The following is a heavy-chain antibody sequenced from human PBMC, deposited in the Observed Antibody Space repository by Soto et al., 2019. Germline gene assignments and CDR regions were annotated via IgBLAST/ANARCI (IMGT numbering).Heavy chain of an antibody. CDR3: SGCMSFDFDI. Sequence: EVQLVESGGGLVQPGGSLRLSCVASGFSLRDSVIHWVRQVSGKGLEWVGRVISTADTYATAYTASVKGRFTFSRDDSKNTVYLQMNSLKTEDTVVYSCSGCMSFDFDIWCQGTMVHVSS. CDR1: GFSLRDSV. J-gene: IGHJ3*02. CDR2: VISTADTYAT. V-gene: IGHV3-73*01.